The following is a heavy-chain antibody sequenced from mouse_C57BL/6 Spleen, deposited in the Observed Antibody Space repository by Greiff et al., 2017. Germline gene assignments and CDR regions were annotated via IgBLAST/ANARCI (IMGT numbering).Heavy chain of an antibody. D-gene: IGHD1-1*01. CDR3: ARDYSSSYVCDY. CDR2: IDPNSGGT. J-gene: IGHJ2*01. Sequence: QVQLKQPGAELVKPGASVTLSCKASGYTFTSYWMHWVKPRPGRGLEWIGRIDPNSGGTKYNEKFKSKATLTVDKPSSTAYMQLSSLTSEDSAVYYCARDYSSSYVCDYWGQGTTLTVSS. CDR1: GYTFTSYW. V-gene: IGHV1-72*01.